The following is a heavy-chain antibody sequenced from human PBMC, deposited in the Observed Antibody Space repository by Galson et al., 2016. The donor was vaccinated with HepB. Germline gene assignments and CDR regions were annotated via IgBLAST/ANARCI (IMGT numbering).Heavy chain of an antibody. CDR3: ARGVLWFGDQKGYWFDP. D-gene: IGHD3-10*01. J-gene: IGHJ5*02. Sequence: TLSLTCNVSGDSISSPYWSWIRQPPGKGLEWIGYIYYSGSTNYNPSLKSRVTISLDTSKSQMSLKLSSVIAADTAVYYCARGVLWFGDQKGYWFDPWGQGRLVTVSS. CDR2: IYYSGST. CDR1: GDSISSPY. V-gene: IGHV4-59*11.